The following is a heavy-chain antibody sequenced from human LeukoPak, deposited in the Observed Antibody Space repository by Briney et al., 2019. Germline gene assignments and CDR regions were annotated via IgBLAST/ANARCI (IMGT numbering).Heavy chain of an antibody. V-gene: IGHV3-21*01. D-gene: IGHD2-2*01. J-gene: IGHJ6*02. CDR2: ISSSSSYI. CDR3: ARGYCSSTGCYGYYYYGMDV. Sequence: GGSLRLSCAASGFTFSSYSMNWVRQAPGKGLEWVSSISSSSSYIYYADSVKGRFTISRDNAKNSLYLQMNSLRAEDTAVYYCARGYCSSTGCYGYYYYGMDVWGQGTTVTVSS. CDR1: GFTFSSYS.